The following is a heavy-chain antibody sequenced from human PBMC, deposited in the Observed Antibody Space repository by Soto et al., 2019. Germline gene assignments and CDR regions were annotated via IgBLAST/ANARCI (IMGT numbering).Heavy chain of an antibody. CDR2: IIPIFGTA. V-gene: IGHV1-69*13. CDR1: GGTLSSYA. J-gene: IGHJ6*02. D-gene: IGHD2-15*01. CDR3: ARFSSVVADGMDV. Sequence: SVKVSCKASGGTLSSYAISWVRQAPGQGLEWMGGIIPIFGTANYAQKFQGRVTITADESTSTAYMELSSLRSEDTAVYYCARFSSVVADGMDVWGQGTTVTVSS.